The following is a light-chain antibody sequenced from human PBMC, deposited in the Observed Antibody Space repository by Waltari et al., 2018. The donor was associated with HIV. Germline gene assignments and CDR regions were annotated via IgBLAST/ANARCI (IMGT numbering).Light chain of an antibody. CDR3: CSYAGDSNYV. CDR1: SSDLGLYNL. J-gene: IGLJ1*01. Sequence: QSALTQPASVSGSLGQSISISCSGSSSDLGLYNLVSWYQVSTGKAPKIIIHEVNNRPSVVSDRCSRSKSVKTASRTVSGLQTEDEADYYCCSYAGDSNYVCGPGTKVTVL. V-gene: IGLV2-23*02. CDR2: EVN.